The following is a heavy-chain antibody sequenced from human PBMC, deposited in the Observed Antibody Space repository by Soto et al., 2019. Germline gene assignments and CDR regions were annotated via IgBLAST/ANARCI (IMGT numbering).Heavy chain of an antibody. J-gene: IGHJ6*02. CDR2: IYYSGST. CDR3: ARGRSSGYYSWGYYYYGMDV. D-gene: IGHD3-22*01. CDR1: GGSISSGDYY. V-gene: IGHV4-30-4*01. Sequence: PSETLSLTGTVSGGSISSGDYYWSWIRQPPGKGLEWIGYIYYSGSTYSNPSLKSRVTISVDTSKNQFSLKLSSVTAADTAVYYCARGRSSGYYSWGYYYYGMDVWGQGTTVTVSS.